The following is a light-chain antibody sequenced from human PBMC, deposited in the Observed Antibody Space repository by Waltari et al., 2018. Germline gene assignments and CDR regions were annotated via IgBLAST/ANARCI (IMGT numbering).Light chain of an antibody. CDR3: QQYGSSVMYT. Sequence: VLPQSPGTLSLSPGESATLSCRASQSITKKFFAWYQQKPGQAPRLLIYGASSRAAGIPDRFSGSGSGTDFTLTISRLEPEDSAVYYCQQYGSSVMYTFGQGTKLEIK. V-gene: IGKV3-20*01. J-gene: IGKJ2*01. CDR2: GAS. CDR1: QSITKKF.